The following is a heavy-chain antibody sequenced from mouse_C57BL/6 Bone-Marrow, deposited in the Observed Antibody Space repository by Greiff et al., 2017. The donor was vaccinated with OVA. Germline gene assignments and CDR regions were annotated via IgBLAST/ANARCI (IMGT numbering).Heavy chain of an antibody. CDR3: ARPDSSGYTWFAY. CDR2: ISNGGGST. D-gene: IGHD3-2*02. CDR1: GFTFSDYY. V-gene: IGHV5-12*01. Sequence: EVQLVESGGGLVQPGGSLKLSCAASGFTFSDYYMYWVRQTPEQRLEWVAYISNGGGSTYYPDTVKGRFTISRDNAKNTLYLQMSRLKSEDTAMYYCARPDSSGYTWFAYWGQGTLVTVSA. J-gene: IGHJ3*01.